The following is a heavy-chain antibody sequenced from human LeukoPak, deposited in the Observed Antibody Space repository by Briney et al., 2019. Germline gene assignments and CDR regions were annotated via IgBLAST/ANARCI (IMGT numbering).Heavy chain of an antibody. CDR1: GFTFSSYE. CDR2: ISSSGSTI. J-gene: IGHJ6*03. Sequence: PGGSLRLSCAASGFTFSSYEMNWVRQAPGKGLEWVSYISSSGSTIYYADSVKGRFTISRDNAKNSLYLQMNSLRAEDTAVYYCTRVYAAYYYYMDVWGKGTTVTVSS. V-gene: IGHV3-48*03. D-gene: IGHD2-15*01. CDR3: TRVYAAYYYYMDV.